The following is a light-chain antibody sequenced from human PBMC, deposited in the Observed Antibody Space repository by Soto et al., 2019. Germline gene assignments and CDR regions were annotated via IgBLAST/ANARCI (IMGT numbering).Light chain of an antibody. V-gene: IGKV3-15*01. CDR2: GAS. Sequence: ETVMTQSPATLSVSPGERATLSCRASQSVSRNLAWYQQKPGQAPRLLIYGASTRATGVPATFSGSASGTEFTLTISSLQSEDFAVYYCQQYNNWPPMTFGQGTKV. J-gene: IGKJ1*01. CDR1: QSVSRN. CDR3: QQYNNWPPMT.